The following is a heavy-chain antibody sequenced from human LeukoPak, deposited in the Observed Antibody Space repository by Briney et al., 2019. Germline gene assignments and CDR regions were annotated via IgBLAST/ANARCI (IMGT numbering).Heavy chain of an antibody. CDR1: GFTFSSYE. J-gene: IGHJ6*03. CDR3: SRAPGVVSAISPSYYYMDV. V-gene: IGHV3-48*03. D-gene: IGHD2-21*01. CDR2: ISSSGSTI. Sequence: GGSLTLSCAASGFTFSSYEMNWVRQAPGKGLEWVSYISSSGSTIYYADSVKGRFTLSRDNAKNSLYLQMNSRGAEGTGRYYCSRAPGVVSAISPSYYYMDVWGKRTTVTISS.